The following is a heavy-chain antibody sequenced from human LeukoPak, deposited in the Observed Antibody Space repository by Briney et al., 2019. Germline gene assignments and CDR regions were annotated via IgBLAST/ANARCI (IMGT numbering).Heavy chain of an antibody. D-gene: IGHD6-13*01. CDR3: TLGSLYSSSWYGDF. J-gene: IGHJ4*02. Sequence: SGGSLRLSCAASGFTFSSYAMTWVRQAPGKGLEWVSAISGAGDSTYYADSLKGRFTISRDNSKNTLYLQMNSLRADDTAVYYCTLGSLYSSSWYGDFWGRGTLVTVSS. V-gene: IGHV3-23*01. CDR2: ISGAGDST. CDR1: GFTFSSYA.